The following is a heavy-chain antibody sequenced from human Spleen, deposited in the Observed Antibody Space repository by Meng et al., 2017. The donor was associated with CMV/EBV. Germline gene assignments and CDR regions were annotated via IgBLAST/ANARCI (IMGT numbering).Heavy chain of an antibody. D-gene: IGHD3-10*01. J-gene: IGHJ4*02. V-gene: IGHV1-46*01. CDR2: INPSGGST. Sequence: ASVKVSCKASGYTFTSYYMHWVRQAPGQGLEWMGIINPSGGSTRYAQKFQGRVTMTRDTSTSTVYMELSSLRSEDTAVYYCARDDIVPDYYGSGSYFSPDYWGQGTLVTVSS. CDR1: GYTFTSYY. CDR3: ARDDIVPDYYGSGSYFSPDY.